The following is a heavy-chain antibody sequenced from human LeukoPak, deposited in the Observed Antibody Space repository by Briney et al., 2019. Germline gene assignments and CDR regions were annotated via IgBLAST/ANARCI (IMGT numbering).Heavy chain of an antibody. CDR1: GYSFTSYW. Sequence: GESLKISCKGSGYSFTSYWIGWVRQMPGKGLEWMGIIYPGDSDTRYSPSFQGQVTISADKSISTAYLQWSSLKASDTAMYYCARSEGSRSYYAYYFDYWGQGTLVSVSS. CDR2: IYPGDSDT. D-gene: IGHD3-10*01. J-gene: IGHJ4*02. CDR3: ARSEGSRSYYAYYFDY. V-gene: IGHV5-51*01.